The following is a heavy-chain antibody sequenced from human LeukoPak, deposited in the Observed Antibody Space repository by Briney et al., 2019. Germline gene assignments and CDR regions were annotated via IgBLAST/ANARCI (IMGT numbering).Heavy chain of an antibody. Sequence: GASVKVSCRATGGSFSSNAINWVRQAPGQELEWMGRIIPILGITNYAQKFQDRVSITADKSTSTAYVELRSLRSEDTAVYYCARDGHTYNMDVWGQGTTVTVSS. CDR3: ARDGHTYNMDV. J-gene: IGHJ6*02. CDR1: GGSFSSNA. V-gene: IGHV1-69*04. D-gene: IGHD1-1*01. CDR2: IIPILGIT.